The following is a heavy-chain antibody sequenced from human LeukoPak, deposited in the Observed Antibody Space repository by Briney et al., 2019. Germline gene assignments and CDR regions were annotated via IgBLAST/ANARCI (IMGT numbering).Heavy chain of an antibody. J-gene: IGHJ4*02. V-gene: IGHV3-21*06. D-gene: IGHD2-15*01. Sequence: PGGSLRLSCAASGFTFSTYAVNWVRQAPGKGLEWVSAISSSGGTTYYADSVRGRFTISRDNTKNSLYLLMNNLRAEDTAIYYCARDRPTGASRVFVVQWGQGTPVTVSS. CDR2: ISSSGGTT. CDR1: GFTFSTYA. CDR3: ARDRPTGASRVFVVQ.